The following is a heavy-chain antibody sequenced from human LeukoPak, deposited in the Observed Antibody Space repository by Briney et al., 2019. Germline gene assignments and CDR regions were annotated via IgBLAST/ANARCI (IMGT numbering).Heavy chain of an antibody. CDR2: IIPIFGTA. J-gene: IGHJ4*02. D-gene: IGHD2-15*01. CDR1: GYTFTSYA. Sequence: SVKVSCKASGYTFTSYAISWVRQAPGQGLEWMGGIIPIFGTANYAQKFQGRVTITADESTSTAYMELSSLRSEDTAVYYCARNEWQYCSGGSCYFPPERYWGQGTLVTVSS. CDR3: ARNEWQYCSGGSCYFPPERY. V-gene: IGHV1-69*13.